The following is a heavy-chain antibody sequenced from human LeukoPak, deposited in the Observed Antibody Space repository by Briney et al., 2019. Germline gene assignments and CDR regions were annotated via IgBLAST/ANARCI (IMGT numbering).Heavy chain of an antibody. Sequence: SQTLSLTCTVSGGSISSGSYYWSWIRQPAGKGLEWIGRIYTSGSTHYNPSLKSRVTISVDTSKNQFSLKLSSVPAADTAVYYWARVGSGSYDYWGQGTLVTVSS. V-gene: IGHV4-61*02. CDR2: IYTSGST. J-gene: IGHJ4*02. CDR3: ARVGSGSYDY. D-gene: IGHD1-26*01. CDR1: GGSISSGSYY.